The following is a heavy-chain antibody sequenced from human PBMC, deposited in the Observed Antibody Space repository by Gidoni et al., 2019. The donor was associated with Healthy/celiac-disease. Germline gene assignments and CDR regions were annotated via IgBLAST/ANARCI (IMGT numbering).Heavy chain of an antibody. CDR2: MNPNSGNT. J-gene: IGHJ6*02. V-gene: IGHV1-8*01. D-gene: IGHD3-16*01. Sequence: QVQLVQSGAEVKKPGASVKVSCKASGYTFTSYDINWVRQATGQGLEWIGWMNPNSGNTGYAQKFQGRVTMTRNTSISTAYMELSSLRSEDTTVYYCASWGVYYYGMDVWGQGTTVTVSS. CDR3: ASWGVYYYGMDV. CDR1: GYTFTSYD.